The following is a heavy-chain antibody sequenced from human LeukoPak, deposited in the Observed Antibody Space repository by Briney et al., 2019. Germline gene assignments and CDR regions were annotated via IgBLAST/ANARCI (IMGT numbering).Heavy chain of an antibody. CDR2: INHSGST. V-gene: IGHV4-34*01. J-gene: IGHJ6*02. Sequence: PSETLSLTCAVYGGSFSGYYWSWIRQPPGKGLEWIGEINHSGSTNYNPSLKSRVTISVDTSKNQFSLKLSSVTAADTAVYYCASLRPSGGVPQRSDYYYYGMDVWGQGTTVTVSS. CDR3: ASLRPSGGVPQRSDYYYYGMDV. CDR1: GGSFSGYY. D-gene: IGHD3-16*01.